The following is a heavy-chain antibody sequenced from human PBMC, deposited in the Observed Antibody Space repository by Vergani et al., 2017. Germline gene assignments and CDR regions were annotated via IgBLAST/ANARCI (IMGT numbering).Heavy chain of an antibody. J-gene: IGHJ4*02. CDR3: ARLSYDTTPYLQGGYDC. CDR2: ISARYPST. D-gene: IGHD3-22*01. Sequence: EVQLVESGGGVIQPGGSVRLSCAASGFTFSACPMTLVRQAPGKGLEWVSAISARYPSTYYADSVKGRFTISRDNSKNMLYLQMNSLRAEDTAVYYCARLSYDTTPYLQGGYDCWGQGTLVSVSS. CDR1: GFTFSACP. V-gene: IGHV3-23*04.